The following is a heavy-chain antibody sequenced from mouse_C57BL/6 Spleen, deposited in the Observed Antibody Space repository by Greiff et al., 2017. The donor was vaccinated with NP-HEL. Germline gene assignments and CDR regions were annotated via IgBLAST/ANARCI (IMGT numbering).Heavy chain of an antibody. Sequence: QVHVKQPGAELVKPGASVKVSCKASGYTFTSYWMHWVKQRPGQGLEWIGRIHPSDSDTNYNQKFKGKATLTVDKSSSTAYMQLSSLTSEDSAVYYCAIEGGDSSGGDAMDYWGQGTSVTVSS. CDR2: IHPSDSDT. CDR1: GYTFTSYW. D-gene: IGHD3-2*02. V-gene: IGHV1-74*01. CDR3: AIEGGDSSGGDAMDY. J-gene: IGHJ4*01.